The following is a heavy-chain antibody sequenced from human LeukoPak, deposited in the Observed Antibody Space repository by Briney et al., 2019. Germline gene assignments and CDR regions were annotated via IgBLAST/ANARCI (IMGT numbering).Heavy chain of an antibody. V-gene: IGHV4-34*01. D-gene: IGHD3-10*01. CDR1: GGSLSGYY. CDR3: ARGVDYYGSGSHEVDY. J-gene: IGHJ4*02. Sequence: SETLSLTCAVYGGSLSGYYWSWIRQPPGKGLEWIGEINHSGSTNYNPSLKSRVTISVDTSKNQFSLKLSSVTAADTAVYYCARGVDYYGSGSHEVDYWGQGTLVTVSS. CDR2: INHSGST.